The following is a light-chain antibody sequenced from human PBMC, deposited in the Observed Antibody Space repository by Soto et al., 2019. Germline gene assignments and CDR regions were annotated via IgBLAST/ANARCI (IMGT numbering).Light chain of an antibody. V-gene: IGKV1-27*01. Sequence: DIQMTQSPSSLSASVGDRVTITCRASQGISNFLAWYQQKPGKVPKLLISAASTWQSGVPSRFSGSGSGTDFTLTITSLQPDDVATYYCQKYSSVITFGQGTRLEMK. CDR2: AAS. CDR1: QGISNF. J-gene: IGKJ5*01. CDR3: QKYSSVIT.